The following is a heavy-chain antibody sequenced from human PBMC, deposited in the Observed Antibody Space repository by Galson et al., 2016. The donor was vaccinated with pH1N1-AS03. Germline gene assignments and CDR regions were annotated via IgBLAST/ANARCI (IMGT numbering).Heavy chain of an antibody. CDR2: IVSDGSNK. Sequence: SLRLSCAASGLTFSTYAMHWVRQAPGKGLEWVAIIVSDGSNKNYGDSVKGRFTISRDNSKNTLYLRMNSLRVEDTAVYYGAREGGGLRGYSYDIWGQGTLVTVSS. D-gene: IGHD5-18*01. CDR1: GLTFSTYA. V-gene: IGHV3-30*04. CDR3: AREGGGLRGYSYDI. J-gene: IGHJ3*02.